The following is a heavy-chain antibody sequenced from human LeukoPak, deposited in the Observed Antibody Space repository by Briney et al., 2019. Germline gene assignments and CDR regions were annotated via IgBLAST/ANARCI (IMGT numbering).Heavy chain of an antibody. D-gene: IGHD3-22*01. Sequence: KPSETLSLTCTGSGGSISTYYWSWIRQPPGKGLEWIGYSYYSGSTNYNPSLKSRGTISVDTSKNQFSLKLSSVAPADTAVYYCARGRYYDSGGYYLNDAFDIWGQGTMVTVSS. CDR3: ARGRYYDSGGYYLNDAFDI. V-gene: IGHV4-59*01. CDR1: GGSISTYY. CDR2: SYYSGST. J-gene: IGHJ3*02.